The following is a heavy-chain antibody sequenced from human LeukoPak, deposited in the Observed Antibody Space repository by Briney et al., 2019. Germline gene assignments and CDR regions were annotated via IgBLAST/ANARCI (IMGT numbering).Heavy chain of an antibody. CDR3: ARAGGQWLTSYYFDY. D-gene: IGHD6-19*01. V-gene: IGHV4-34*01. CDR1: GGSFSGYY. J-gene: IGHJ4*02. Sequence: SETLSLTCAVYGGSFSGYYWSWIRQPPGKGLEWIGEINHSGSTNYNPSLKSRVTISVDTSKNQFSLKLSSVTAADTAVYYCARAGGQWLTSYYFDYWGQGTLVTVSS. CDR2: INHSGST.